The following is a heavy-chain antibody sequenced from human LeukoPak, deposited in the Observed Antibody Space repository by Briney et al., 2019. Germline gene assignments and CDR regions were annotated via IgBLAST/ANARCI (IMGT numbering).Heavy chain of an antibody. J-gene: IGHJ4*02. D-gene: IGHD6-19*01. CDR3: ARAGYSRGWFAYY. CDR2: MDREGSEK. CDR1: GFTCSNYW. V-gene: IGHV3-7*04. Sequence: AGSLRLSCAASGFTCSNYWRRWVLQAPGNGRLGLANMDREGSEKYYVDSVKGRFTISRDNGKNSLYLQMNTLSTEETAIYYCARAGYSRGWFAYYWGQGALVTVSS.